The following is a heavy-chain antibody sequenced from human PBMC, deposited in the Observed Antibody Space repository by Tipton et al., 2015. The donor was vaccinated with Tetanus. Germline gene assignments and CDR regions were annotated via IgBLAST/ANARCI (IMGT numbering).Heavy chain of an antibody. CDR1: GLTFSSYA. CDR2: MKQDGSEI. D-gene: IGHD2-8*01. Sequence: SGLTFSSYAMTWVRQAPGKGLEWVATMKQDGSEIKYVDSVTGRFTTSRDNAKNSLYLQLNSLRAEDTAVYYCVRGGMMYADYWGQGTLVTVSS. J-gene: IGHJ4*02. V-gene: IGHV3-7*03. CDR3: VRGGMMYADY.